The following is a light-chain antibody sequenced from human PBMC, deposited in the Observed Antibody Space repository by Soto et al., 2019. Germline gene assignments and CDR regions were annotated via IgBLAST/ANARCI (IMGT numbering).Light chain of an antibody. Sequence: QSVLTQPPSVSGAPGQRVTISCTGSSSNIGAGYDVHWYQQLPGTAPKLLIFININRPSGIPDRFSGSKSGTSASLAITGLRAEDDDDYYCQSYDSSLSGYVFGTGTKLTVL. CDR1: SSNIGAGYD. CDR2: INI. J-gene: IGLJ1*01. CDR3: QSYDSSLSGYV. V-gene: IGLV1-40*01.